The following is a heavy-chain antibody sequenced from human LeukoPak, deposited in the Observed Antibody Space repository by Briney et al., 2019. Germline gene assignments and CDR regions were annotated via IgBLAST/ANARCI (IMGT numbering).Heavy chain of an antibody. J-gene: IGHJ4*02. Sequence: SETLSPTCTVSGGSISNYYWTWLRQPPGKGLEWIGHIFWSGTTIHNPSLTSRLTISIDTSRSQFSLKLNSVTAADTAIYYCARAFQYNYGRGPFDYWGQGSLVIVSP. CDR3: ARAFQYNYGRGPFDY. CDR1: GGSISNYY. CDR2: IFWSGTT. V-gene: IGHV4-59*01. D-gene: IGHD5-24*01.